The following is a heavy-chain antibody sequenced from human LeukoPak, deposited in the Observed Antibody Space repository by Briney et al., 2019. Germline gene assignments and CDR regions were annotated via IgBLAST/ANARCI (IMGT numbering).Heavy chain of an antibody. Sequence: PGGSLRLSCAASGFTFSSYWMSWVRQAPGKGLEWVANIKQDGSEKYYVDSVKGRFTISRDNAKNSLYLQMNSLRAEDTSVYYCAREQRYNWFDPWGQGTLVTVSS. CDR2: IKQDGSEK. CDR1: GFTFSSYW. J-gene: IGHJ5*02. D-gene: IGHD1-1*01. CDR3: AREQRYNWFDP. V-gene: IGHV3-7*01.